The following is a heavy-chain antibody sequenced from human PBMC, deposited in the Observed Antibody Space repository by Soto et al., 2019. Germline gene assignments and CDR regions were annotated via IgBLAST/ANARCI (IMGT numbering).Heavy chain of an antibody. CDR3: ASGTRVSGSYYDYGMDV. J-gene: IGHJ6*02. CDR2: IIPIFGTA. CDR1: GGTFSSYA. D-gene: IGHD1-26*01. V-gene: IGHV1-69*13. Sequence: ASVKVSCKASGGTFSSYAISWVRQAPGQGLEWMGGIIPIFGTANYAQKFQGRVTITADESTSTAYMELSSLRSEDTAVYYCASGTRVSGSYYDYGMDVWGQGTTVTVSS.